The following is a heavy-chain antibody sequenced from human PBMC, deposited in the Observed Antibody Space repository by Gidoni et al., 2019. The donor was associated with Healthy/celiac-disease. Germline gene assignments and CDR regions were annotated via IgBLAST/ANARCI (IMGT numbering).Heavy chain of an antibody. CDR2: ISGSGGST. CDR3: AKDGSYYDILTGYSDAFDI. J-gene: IGHJ3*02. CDR1: GFTFSSYA. V-gene: IGHV3-23*01. D-gene: IGHD3-9*01. Sequence: EVQLLESGGGLVQPGGSLRLSCAASGFTFSSYAMSWVRQATGKGLEWVSAISGSGGSTYYADSVKCRFTISRDNSKNTLYLQMNSLRAEDTAVYYCAKDGSYYDILTGYSDAFDIWGQGTMVTVSS.